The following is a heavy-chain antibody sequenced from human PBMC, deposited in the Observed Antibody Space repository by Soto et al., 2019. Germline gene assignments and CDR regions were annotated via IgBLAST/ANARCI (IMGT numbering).Heavy chain of an antibody. CDR3: ARGSDPYPFDI. Sequence: PSETLSLTCTISGGSMSNYYWSWIRQPAGKGLEYIGHIYSSGTTNYNPSLKSRVTMSKDTSENRFSLRLSSMTAADTAVYYCARGSDPYPFDIWGQGTVVTVSS. CDR2: IYSSGTT. V-gene: IGHV4-4*07. D-gene: IGHD2-21*01. CDR1: GGSMSNYY. J-gene: IGHJ3*02.